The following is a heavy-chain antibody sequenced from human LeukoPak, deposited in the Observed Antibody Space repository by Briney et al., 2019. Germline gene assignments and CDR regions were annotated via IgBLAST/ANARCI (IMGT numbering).Heavy chain of an antibody. D-gene: IGHD2-15*01. CDR1: GFTFSSYA. CDR2: ISGSGGLT. CDR3: AKDRLPILIDP. J-gene: IGHJ5*02. V-gene: IGHV3-23*01. Sequence: PGESLRLSCAASGFTFSSYAMSWVRQAPGKGLEWVSAISGSGGLTYYADSVKGRFSISRDNSKNTLYLQMNSLRAEDTAVYYCAKDRLPILIDPWGQGTLVTVSS.